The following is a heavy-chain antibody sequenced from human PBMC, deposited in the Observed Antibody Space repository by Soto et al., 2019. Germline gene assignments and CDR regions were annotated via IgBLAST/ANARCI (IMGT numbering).Heavy chain of an antibody. CDR2: ISGSGGST. J-gene: IGHJ6*02. D-gene: IGHD6-19*01. CDR3: AKDRKGSGWSRYYYCGMDV. V-gene: IGHV3-23*01. CDR1: GFTFSSYA. Sequence: EVQLLESGGGLVQPGGSLRLSCAASGFTFSSYAMSWVRQAPGKGLEWVSAISGSGGSTYYADSVKGRFTISRDNSKNPLYLQMNSLRAEDTAVYYCAKDRKGSGWSRYYYCGMDVWGQGTTVTVSS.